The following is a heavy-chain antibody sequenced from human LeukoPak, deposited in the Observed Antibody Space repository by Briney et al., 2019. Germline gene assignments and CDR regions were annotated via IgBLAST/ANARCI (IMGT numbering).Heavy chain of an antibody. V-gene: IGHV1-2*02. CDR3: ASSIVYCSSTSCYFN. J-gene: IGHJ4*02. CDR1: AYTFTGYF. CDR2: INPNSGGT. D-gene: IGHD2-2*01. Sequence: ASVTVSFTASAYTFTGYFMHWVRHPPGQGLEWMGWINPNSGGTNYAQKFQGRVTMTRDTSISTAYMELSRLRSDDTAVYYCASSIVYCSSTSCYFNWGQGTLVTVSS.